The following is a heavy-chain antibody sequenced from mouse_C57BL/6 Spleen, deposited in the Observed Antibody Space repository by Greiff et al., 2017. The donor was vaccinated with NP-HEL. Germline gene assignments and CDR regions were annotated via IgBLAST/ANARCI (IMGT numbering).Heavy chain of an antibody. CDR1: GYTFTSYW. Sequence: QVQLQQPGAELVKPGASVKMSCKASGYTFTSYWITWVKQRPGQGLEWIGDIYPGSGSTNYNEKFKSKATLTVDTSSSTAYMQLSSLTSEDSAVYYCARKDYGNYGWFAYWGQGTLVTVSA. CDR2: IYPGSGST. V-gene: IGHV1-55*01. CDR3: ARKDYGNYGWFAY. J-gene: IGHJ3*01. D-gene: IGHD2-1*01.